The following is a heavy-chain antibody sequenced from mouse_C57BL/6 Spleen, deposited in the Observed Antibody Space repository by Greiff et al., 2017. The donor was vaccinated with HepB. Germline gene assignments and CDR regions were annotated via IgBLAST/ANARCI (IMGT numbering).Heavy chain of an antibody. D-gene: IGHD2-4*01. Sequence: EVMLVESGGDLVKPGGSLKLSCAASGFTFSSYGMSWVRQTPDKRLEWVATISSGGSYTYYPDSVKGRFTNSRDNAKNTLYLQMSSLKSEDTAMYYCARERDYDFDYWGQGTTLTVSS. CDR3: ARERDYDFDY. CDR2: ISSGGSYT. CDR1: GFTFSSYG. J-gene: IGHJ2*01. V-gene: IGHV5-6*01.